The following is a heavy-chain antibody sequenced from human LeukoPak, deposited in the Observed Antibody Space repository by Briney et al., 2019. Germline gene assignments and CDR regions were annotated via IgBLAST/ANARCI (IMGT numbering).Heavy chain of an antibody. Sequence: PGGPLRLSCAASGFTFSDAWMNWVRQAPGKGLEWVGHIKSKTDGGTTDYAAPVKVRFTISRDDSRNTLYLQMNSLKTEDTAVYYCTTSLWFGELLSSDYWGQGTLVTVSS. CDR1: GFTFSDAW. D-gene: IGHD3-10*01. CDR2: IKSKTDGGTT. J-gene: IGHJ4*02. CDR3: TTSLWFGELLSSDY. V-gene: IGHV3-15*01.